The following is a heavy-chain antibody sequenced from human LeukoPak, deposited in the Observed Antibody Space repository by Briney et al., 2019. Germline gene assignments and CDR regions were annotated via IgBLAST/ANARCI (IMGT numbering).Heavy chain of an antibody. J-gene: IGHJ5*02. CDR2: ISYDGTNI. CDR1: GFTFSSYA. CDR3: ARVSSYVWFDP. V-gene: IGHV3-30-3*01. Sequence: GGPLRLSCAASGFTFSSYALHWVRQAPGKGLEWVAVISYDGTNIDYADSVKGRFTISRDNAKNMLYLQMNSLRAEDTAVYYCARVSSYVWFDPWGQGTLVTVSS. D-gene: IGHD5-12*01.